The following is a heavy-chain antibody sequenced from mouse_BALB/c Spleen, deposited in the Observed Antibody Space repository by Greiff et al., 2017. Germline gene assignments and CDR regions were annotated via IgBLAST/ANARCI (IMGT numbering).Heavy chain of an antibody. V-gene: IGHV2-6-7*01. CDR3: ARGYYYDYDGAMDY. J-gene: IGHJ4*01. CDR2: IWGDGST. CDR1: GFSLTGYG. D-gene: IGHD2-4*01. Sequence: VKLMESGPGLVAPSQSLSITCTVSGFSLTGYGVNWVRQPPGKGLEWLGMIWGDGSTDYNSALNSRLSISKDNSKSQVFLKMNSLQTDDTARYYCARGYYYDYDGAMDYWGQGTSVTVSS.